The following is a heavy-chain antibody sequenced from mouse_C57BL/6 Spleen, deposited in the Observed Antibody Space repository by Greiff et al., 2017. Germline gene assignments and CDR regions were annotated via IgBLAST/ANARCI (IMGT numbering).Heavy chain of an antibody. CDR2: IYPGDGDT. J-gene: IGHJ4*01. D-gene: IGHD1-1*01. CDR3: ARWYGSSRGYAMDY. Sequence: VQLQQSGPELVKPGASVKISCKASGYAFSSSWMNWVKQRPGKGLEWIGRIYPGDGDTNYNGKFKGKATLTADKSSSTAYMQLSSLTSEDSAVYFCARWYGSSRGYAMDYWGQGTSVTVSS. CDR1: GYAFSSSW. V-gene: IGHV1-82*01.